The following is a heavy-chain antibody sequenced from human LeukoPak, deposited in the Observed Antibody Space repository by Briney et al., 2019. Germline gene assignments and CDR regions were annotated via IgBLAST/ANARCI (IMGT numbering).Heavy chain of an antibody. CDR1: GFTFDDYA. J-gene: IGHJ4*02. D-gene: IGHD3-10*01. CDR3: AKAIQPGGFGELFSE. CDR2: ISWDGGST. Sequence: GGSLRLSCAASGFTFDDYAMHWVRQAPGKGLEWVSLISWDGGSTYYADSVKGRLTISRDNSKNSLYLQMNSLRAEDTALYYCAKAIQPGGFGELFSEGGQGTLVTVSS. V-gene: IGHV3-43D*03.